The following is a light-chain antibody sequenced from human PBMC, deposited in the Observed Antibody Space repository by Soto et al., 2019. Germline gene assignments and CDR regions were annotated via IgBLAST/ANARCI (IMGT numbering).Light chain of an antibody. CDR1: QSVSSN. J-gene: IGKJ1*01. CDR2: GAS. CDR3: LQHYSWPWT. Sequence: MVLTQSPATLSVSPGERATLSCRAGQSVSSNLAWYQQKPGQAPRLLIYGASTRATGIPARFSGSGSGTEFTLTISSLQSEDSGVYYCLQHYSWPWTFGQGTKV. V-gene: IGKV3-15*01.